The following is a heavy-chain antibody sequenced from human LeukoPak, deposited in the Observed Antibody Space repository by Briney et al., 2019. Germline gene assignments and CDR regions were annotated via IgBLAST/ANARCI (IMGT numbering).Heavy chain of an antibody. J-gene: IGHJ6*03. V-gene: IGHV4-34*01. D-gene: IGHD6-13*01. Sequence: SETLSLTCAVYGGSFSGYYWSWIRQPPGKGLEWIGEINHSGSTNYNPSLKSRVTISVDTSKNQFSLKLSSVTAADTAVYYCARDTKIESSSWYLSYYYMDVWGKGTTVTVSS. CDR1: GGSFSGYY. CDR3: ARDTKIESSSWYLSYYYMDV. CDR2: INHSGST.